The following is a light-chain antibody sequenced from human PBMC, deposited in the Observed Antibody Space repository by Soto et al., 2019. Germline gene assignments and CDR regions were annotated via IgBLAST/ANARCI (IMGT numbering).Light chain of an antibody. CDR2: SHN. CDR1: TSNIGAGYD. Sequence: QSVLTQPPSVSGAPGQTVTISCTGSTSNIGAGYDVHWYQQLPGTAPRLLLSSHNNRPSGVSSRFSGSNSGNTASLIISGLQAEDEAEYYCSSYTSSSAPHVVFGRGTKLTVL. CDR3: SSYTSSSAPHVV. J-gene: IGLJ2*01. V-gene: IGLV1-40*01.